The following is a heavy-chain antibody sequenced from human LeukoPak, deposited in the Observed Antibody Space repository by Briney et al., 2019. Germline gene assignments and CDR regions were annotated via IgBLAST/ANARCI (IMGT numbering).Heavy chain of an antibody. J-gene: IGHJ6*02. V-gene: IGHV4-4*07. CDR2: IYTSGST. CDR1: GGSISSYY. D-gene: IGHD3-16*01. CDR3: ARSAVDLLRLGYYYYGMDV. Sequence: SETLSLTCTVSGGSISSYYWSWIRQPAGKGLEWIGRIYTSGSTNYNPSLKSRVTMSVDTSKNQFSLKLSSVTAADAAVYYCARSAVDLLRLGYYYYGMDVWGQGTTVTVSS.